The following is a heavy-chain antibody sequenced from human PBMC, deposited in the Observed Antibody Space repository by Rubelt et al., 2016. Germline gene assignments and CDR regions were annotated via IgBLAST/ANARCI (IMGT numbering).Heavy chain of an antibody. CDR1: GGSISSYY. CDR2: IYYSGST. V-gene: IGHV4-59*01. CDR3: ARGRNCMASTCYSSNWFDT. J-gene: IGHJ5*02. Sequence: QVQLQESGPGLVKPSETLSLTCTVSGGSISSYYWSWIRQPPGKGLEWIGYIYYSGSTNYNPSLKSRVTISVDTSKNQFSLMLSFGTAADTHLYYCARGRNCMASTCYSSNWFDTWGQGILVTVSS. D-gene: IGHD2-21*02.